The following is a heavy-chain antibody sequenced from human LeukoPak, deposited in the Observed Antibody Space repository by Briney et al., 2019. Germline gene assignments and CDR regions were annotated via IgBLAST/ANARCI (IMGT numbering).Heavy chain of an antibody. J-gene: IGHJ3*02. CDR3: ARVRIAAAGYDAFDI. CDR2: IYHSGST. D-gene: IGHD6-13*01. CDR1: GGSISSSSYY. Sequence: SETLSLTCTVSGGSISSSSYYWGWIRQPPGKGLEWIGSIYHSGSTYYNPSLKSRVTISVDTSKNQFSLKLSSVTAADTAVYYCARVRIAAAGYDAFDIWGQGTMVTVSS. V-gene: IGHV4-39*07.